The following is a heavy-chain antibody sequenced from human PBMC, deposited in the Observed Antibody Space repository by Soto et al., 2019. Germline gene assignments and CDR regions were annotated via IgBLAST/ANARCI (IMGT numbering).Heavy chain of an antibody. J-gene: IGHJ5*02. CDR1: GGTFSSYA. D-gene: IGHD3-10*01. CDR3: AVSITMVRGRLSGFDP. Sequence: QVQLVQSGAEVKKPGSSVKVSCKASGGTFSSYAISWVRQAPGQGLEWLGVIIPIFGTANYAQKFQGRVTITADESTSTAYMELSSLRSEDTAVYYCAVSITMVRGRLSGFDPWGQGTLVTVSS. CDR2: IIPIFGTA. V-gene: IGHV1-69*01.